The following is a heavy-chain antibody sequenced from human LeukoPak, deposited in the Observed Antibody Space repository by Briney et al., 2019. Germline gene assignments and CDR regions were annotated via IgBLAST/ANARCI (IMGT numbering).Heavy chain of an antibody. Sequence: GGSLRLSCAASGFTFSSYEMNWVRQAPGKGLEWVSYISSNGSPIFYADSVKGRFTISRDNAKNSLSLLMNSLRAEDTAVYYCARDGRDIAAAGKLPTAYYFDYWGQGTLVTVSS. D-gene: IGHD6-13*01. CDR3: ARDGRDIAAAGKLPTAYYFDY. J-gene: IGHJ4*02. CDR2: ISSNGSPI. CDR1: GFTFSSYE. V-gene: IGHV3-48*03.